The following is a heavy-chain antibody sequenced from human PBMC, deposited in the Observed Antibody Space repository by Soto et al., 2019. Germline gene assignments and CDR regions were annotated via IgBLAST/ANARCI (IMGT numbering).Heavy chain of an antibody. CDR3: AKVVQYQLDGSFDY. J-gene: IGHJ4*02. CDR2: IVVGSGNT. D-gene: IGHD2-2*01. CDR1: GFTFTSSA. V-gene: IGHV1-58*01. Sequence: SVKVSCKASGFTFTSSAVQWVRQARGQRLEWIGWIVVGSGNTNYAQKFQERVTITRDMSTSTAYMELSSLRSEDTAVYYCAKVVQYQLDGSFDYWGQGTLVTVSS.